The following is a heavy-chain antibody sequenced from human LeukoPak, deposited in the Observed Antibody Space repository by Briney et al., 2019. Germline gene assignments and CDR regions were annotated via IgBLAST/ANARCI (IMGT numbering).Heavy chain of an antibody. CDR1: GYSISSGYY. D-gene: IGHD5-24*01. J-gene: IGHJ5*02. CDR3: ARNVEMATIKVWFDP. CDR2: IYHSGST. Sequence: SETLSLTCTVSGYSISSGYYWGWIRQPPGKGLEWIGSIYHSGSTYYNPSLKSRFTISVDTSKNQFSLKLSSVTAADTAVYYCARNVEMATIKVWFDPWGQGTLVTVSS. V-gene: IGHV4-38-2*02.